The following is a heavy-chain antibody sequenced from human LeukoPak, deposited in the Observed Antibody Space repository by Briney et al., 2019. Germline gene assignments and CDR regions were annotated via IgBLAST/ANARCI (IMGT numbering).Heavy chain of an antibody. CDR3: AREIARDQYGGANAFDL. CDR1: GYTFTSYY. Sequence: GASVKVSCKASGYTFTSYYMHWVRQAPGQGLEWMGIINPSGGSTSYAQKFQGRVTMTRDISANTAYMEMSSLRSEDMAVYYCAREIARDQYGGANAFDLWGQGTMVTVSS. D-gene: IGHD2/OR15-2a*01. J-gene: IGHJ3*01. CDR2: INPSGGST. V-gene: IGHV1-46*01.